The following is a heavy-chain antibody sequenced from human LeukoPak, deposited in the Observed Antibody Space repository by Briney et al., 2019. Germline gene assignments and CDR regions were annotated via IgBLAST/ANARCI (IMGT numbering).Heavy chain of an antibody. CDR3: ARVYSSSKSYWFDL. Sequence: GASVKVSCKASGYTFTGYYMHWVRQAPGQGLEWMGWINPNSGGTNYAQKFQGRVTMTRDTSISTAYMELSRLRSDDTAVYYCARVYSSSKSYWFDLWGQGTLVTVSS. V-gene: IGHV1-2*02. D-gene: IGHD6-6*01. J-gene: IGHJ5*02. CDR2: INPNSGGT. CDR1: GYTFTGYY.